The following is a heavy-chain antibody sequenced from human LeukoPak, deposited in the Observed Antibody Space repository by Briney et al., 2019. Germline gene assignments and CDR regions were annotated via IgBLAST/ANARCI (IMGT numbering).Heavy chain of an antibody. CDR1: GFTFSGYG. Sequence: GGSLRLSCAASGFTFSGYGMHWVRQAPGKGLEWVALISYDGSSKYYADSVKGRFTISRDNSKKTVYLQMNSLRAEDTAVYYCAKDGMYFYDSSGYHHLDYWGQGTLVTVSS. CDR2: ISYDGSSK. CDR3: AKDGMYFYDSSGYHHLDY. V-gene: IGHV3-30*18. J-gene: IGHJ4*02. D-gene: IGHD3-22*01.